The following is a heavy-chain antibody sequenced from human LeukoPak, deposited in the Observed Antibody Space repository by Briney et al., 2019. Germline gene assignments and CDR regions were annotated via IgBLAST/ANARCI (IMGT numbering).Heavy chain of an antibody. Sequence: ASVKVSCKASGGTFSSYAISWVRQAPGQGLEWMGGIIPIFGTANYAQKFQGRVTITADESTSTAYMELSSLRSEDTAVYYCARGIEYCGGDCYLGYWGQGTLVTVSS. V-gene: IGHV1-69*13. CDR1: GGTFSSYA. J-gene: IGHJ4*02. D-gene: IGHD2-21*02. CDR3: ARGIEYCGGDCYLGY. CDR2: IIPIFGTA.